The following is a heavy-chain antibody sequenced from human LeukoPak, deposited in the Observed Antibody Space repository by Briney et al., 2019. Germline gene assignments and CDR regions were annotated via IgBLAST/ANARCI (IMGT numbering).Heavy chain of an antibody. CDR3: ARIPKKGWVGNYFDY. CDR2: IIPIFGTA. Sequence: ASVKVSCKASGGTFSSYAISWVRQAPGPGLEWMGGIIPIFGTANYAQKFQGRVTITTDESTSTAYMELSSLRSEDTAVYYCARIPKKGWVGNYFDYWGQGTLVTVSS. CDR1: GGTFSSYA. D-gene: IGHD2-15*01. V-gene: IGHV1-69*05. J-gene: IGHJ4*02.